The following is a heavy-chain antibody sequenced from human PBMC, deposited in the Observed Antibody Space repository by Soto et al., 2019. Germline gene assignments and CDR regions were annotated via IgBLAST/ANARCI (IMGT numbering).Heavy chain of an antibody. V-gene: IGHV3-48*02. CDR1: GFTFSSYS. D-gene: IGHD3-10*01. CDR2: ISSSSSTI. Sequence: EVQLVESGGGLVQPGGSLRLSCAASGFTFSSYSMNWVRPAPGKGLEWVSYISSSSSTIYYADSVKGRFTICRDNAKNSLYLQMNSLRDEDTAVYYCARFRSVLRVYFDYCVQGTLLTVSS. J-gene: IGHJ4*02. CDR3: ARFRSVLRVYFDY.